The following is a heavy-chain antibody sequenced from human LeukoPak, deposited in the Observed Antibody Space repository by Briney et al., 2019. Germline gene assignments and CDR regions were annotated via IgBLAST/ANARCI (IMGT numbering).Heavy chain of an antibody. CDR2: IWYDGSNK. D-gene: IGHD6-19*01. CDR1: GFTFSSYG. Sequence: PGGSLRLSCAASGFTFSSYGMPWVRQAPGKGLEWVAVIWYDGSNKYYADSVKGRFTISRDNSKNTLYLQMNSLRAEDTAVYYCARPESGWYFSFDYWGQGTLVTVSS. V-gene: IGHV3-33*01. CDR3: ARPESGWYFSFDY. J-gene: IGHJ4*02.